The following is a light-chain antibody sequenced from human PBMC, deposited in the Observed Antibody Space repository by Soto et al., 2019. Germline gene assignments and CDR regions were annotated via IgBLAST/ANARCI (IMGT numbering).Light chain of an antibody. J-gene: IGKJ1*01. CDR3: QQFHNLPRT. CDR2: GAS. CDR1: QSMGSN. Sequence: EIVLTQSPGTVSLSPGESATLSCRASQSMGSNVAWYQQKPGQAPRLLIYGASTRAAGIPARFSGSGSGTEFTLTITSLQSEDFAVYYCQQFHNLPRTFGQGTKVNIK. V-gene: IGKV3-15*01.